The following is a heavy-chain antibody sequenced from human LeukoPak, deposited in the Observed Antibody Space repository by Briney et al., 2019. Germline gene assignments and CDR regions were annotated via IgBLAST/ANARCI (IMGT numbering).Heavy chain of an antibody. J-gene: IGHJ6*02. Sequence: GGSLRLSCAASGFTFSSYGMHWVRQAPGKGLEWVAVIWYDGSNKYYADSVKGRFTISRDNSKNTLYLQMNSLRAEDTAVYYCARDRVYGSGRIWNLYYYYGMDVWGQGTTVTVSS. CDR1: GFTFSSYG. D-gene: IGHD3-10*01. CDR3: ARDRVYGSGRIWNLYYYYGMDV. V-gene: IGHV3-33*01. CDR2: IWYDGSNK.